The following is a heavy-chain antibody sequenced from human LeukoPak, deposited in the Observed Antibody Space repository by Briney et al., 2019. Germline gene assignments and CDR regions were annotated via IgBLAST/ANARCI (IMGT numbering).Heavy chain of an antibody. V-gene: IGHV1-69*13. D-gene: IGHD3-3*01. CDR1: GGTFSSYA. CDR3: ARDGVSIPFDY. Sequence: GASVKVSCKASGGTFSSYAISWVRQAPGQGLEWLGGIIPIFGTANYAQKFQGRVTITADESTSTAYMELSSLRSEDTAVYYCARDGVSIPFDYWGQGTLVTVSS. J-gene: IGHJ4*02. CDR2: IIPIFGTA.